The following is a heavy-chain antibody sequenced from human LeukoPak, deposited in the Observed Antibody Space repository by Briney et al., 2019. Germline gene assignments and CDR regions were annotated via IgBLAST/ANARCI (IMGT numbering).Heavy chain of an antibody. CDR3: AGVSGWYVY. Sequence: GGSLRLSCAASGFTFSSYSMNWVRQAPGKGLEWVANIKQDGSEKYYVDSVKGRFTISRDNAKNSLYLQMNSLRAEDTAVYYCAGVSGWYVYWGQGTLVTVSS. CDR1: GFTFSSYS. V-gene: IGHV3-7*04. D-gene: IGHD6-19*01. J-gene: IGHJ4*02. CDR2: IKQDGSEK.